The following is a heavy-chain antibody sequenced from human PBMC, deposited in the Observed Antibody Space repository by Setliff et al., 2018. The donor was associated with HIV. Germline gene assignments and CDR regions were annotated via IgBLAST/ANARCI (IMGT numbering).Heavy chain of an antibody. D-gene: IGHD2-21*02. V-gene: IGHV4-34*01. J-gene: IGHJ4*02. CDR1: GVPFSDYY. CDR2: VNHNGNI. Sequence: SETLSLTCGLNGVPFSDYYWNWIRQSPGKGLEWIVEVNHNGNINYNPSLQSRVTVSVDTSKPQFSLEMSSLTAADTAVYYCAITLVGVTTEMYWGQGTLVTVSS. CDR3: AITLVGVTTEMY.